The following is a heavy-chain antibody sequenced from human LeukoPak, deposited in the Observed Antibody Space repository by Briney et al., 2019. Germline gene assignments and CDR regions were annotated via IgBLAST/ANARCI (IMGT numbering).Heavy chain of an antibody. Sequence: GGSLRLSCAASGFNFVNYAMHGVRQAPGKELDWVALISYDGSFQSYADSVKGRFTISRDSSTNTVSLQMNSLRDEDTAMYYCAREIRGYYAAYWGQGILVTVSS. J-gene: IGHJ4*02. CDR3: AREIRGYYAAY. CDR2: ISYDGSFQ. V-gene: IGHV3-30*04. CDR1: GFNFVNYA. D-gene: IGHD3-3*01.